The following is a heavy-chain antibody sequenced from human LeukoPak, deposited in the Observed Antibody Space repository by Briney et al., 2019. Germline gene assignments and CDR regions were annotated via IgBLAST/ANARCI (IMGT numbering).Heavy chain of an antibody. J-gene: IGHJ4*02. D-gene: IGHD6-13*01. CDR2: INPNSGGT. CDR1: GYTFTGYY. Sequence: ASVKVSCKASGYTFTGYYMHWVRQAPGQGLEWMGRINPNSGGTNYAQKFQGRVTMTRDTSISTAYMELSRLRSDDTAVYYCARQYSSSWFGDYWGQGTPVTVSS. V-gene: IGHV1-2*06. CDR3: ARQYSSSWFGDY.